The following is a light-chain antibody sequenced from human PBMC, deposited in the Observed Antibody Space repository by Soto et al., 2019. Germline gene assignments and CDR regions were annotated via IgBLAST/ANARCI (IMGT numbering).Light chain of an antibody. V-gene: IGKV3-11*01. CDR2: DAS. CDR3: QQRSNWPPYT. Sequence: EIVLTQSPATLSLSPGERATLSYRASQSVSSYLAWYQQKPGQALSLLIYDASNRATGSPARFSGSGSGTDFTLTISCLEPEDFAVYYCQQRSNWPPYTFGQGTKLEIK. CDR1: QSVSSY. J-gene: IGKJ2*01.